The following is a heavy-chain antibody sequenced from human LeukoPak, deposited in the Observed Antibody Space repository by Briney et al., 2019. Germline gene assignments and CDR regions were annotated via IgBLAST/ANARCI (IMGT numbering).Heavy chain of an antibody. Sequence: GGSLKISFKGSGCRFTSYWIGWVRPRPGKGMGGKGIIYTGECDNRYSTYFQGQVTISGDKYNRNTYLQWSSLKASDTAMYYCARHIAGGEDIVVVPAADDAFDIWGQGTMVTVSS. J-gene: IGHJ3*02. V-gene: IGHV5-51*01. CDR1: GCRFTSYW. CDR2: IYTGECDN. CDR3: ARHIAGGEDIVVVPAADDAFDI. D-gene: IGHD2-2*01.